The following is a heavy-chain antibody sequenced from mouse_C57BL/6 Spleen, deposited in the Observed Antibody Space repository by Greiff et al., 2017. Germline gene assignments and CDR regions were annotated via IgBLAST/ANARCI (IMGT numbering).Heavy chain of an antibody. CDR2: IYPGDGDT. CDR1: GYAFSSSW. J-gene: IGHJ4*01. D-gene: IGHD1-1*01. V-gene: IGHV1-82*01. Sequence: QVQLQQSGPELVKPGASVKISCKASGYAFSSSWMNWVKQRPGKGLEWIGRIYPGDGDTNYNGKFKGKATLTADKSSSTAYMQLSSLTSEDSAVYFCASYGSSYVDYWGQGTSVTGSS. CDR3: ASYGSSYVDY.